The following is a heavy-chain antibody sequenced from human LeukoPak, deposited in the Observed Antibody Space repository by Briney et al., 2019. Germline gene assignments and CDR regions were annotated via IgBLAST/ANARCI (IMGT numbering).Heavy chain of an antibody. Sequence: GGSLRLSCAASGFTFSRYWMQWVRQAPGQGLVWLSHINSDGSSTTYADSVRGRFTTSRDNAKNTLYLQMNSLRAEDTAVYYCVRDNYGVDYWGQGTPVTVSS. V-gene: IGHV3-74*03. D-gene: IGHD3-10*01. CDR3: VRDNYGVDY. J-gene: IGHJ4*02. CDR1: GFTFSRYW. CDR2: INSDGSST.